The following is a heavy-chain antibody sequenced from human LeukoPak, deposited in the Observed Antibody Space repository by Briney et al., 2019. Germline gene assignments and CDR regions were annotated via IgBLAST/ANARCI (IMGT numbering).Heavy chain of an antibody. J-gene: IGHJ4*02. CDR2: ISSSSSYI. V-gene: IGHV3-21*01. D-gene: IGHD3-10*01. Sequence: GSLRLSYAASGFTFSSYSMNWVRQAPGKGLEWVSSISSSSSYIYYADSVKGRFTISRDNAKNSLYLQMNSLRAEDTAVYYCARDLEKGSGSSHFDYWGQGTLVTVSS. CDR3: ARDLEKGSGSSHFDY. CDR1: GFTFSSYS.